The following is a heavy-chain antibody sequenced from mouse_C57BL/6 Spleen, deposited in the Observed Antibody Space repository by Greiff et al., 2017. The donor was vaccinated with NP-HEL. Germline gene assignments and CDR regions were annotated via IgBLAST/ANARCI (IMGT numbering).Heavy chain of an antibody. CDR1: GYAFSSYW. Sequence: VQLQQSGAELVKPGASVKISCKASGYAFSSYWMNWVKQRPGKGLEWIGQIYPGDGDTNYNGKFKGKATLTADKSSSTAYMQLSSLTSEDSAVYFCARSGDYDGGAWFAYWGQGTLVTVSA. J-gene: IGHJ3*01. D-gene: IGHD2-4*01. V-gene: IGHV1-80*01. CDR2: IYPGDGDT. CDR3: ARSGDYDGGAWFAY.